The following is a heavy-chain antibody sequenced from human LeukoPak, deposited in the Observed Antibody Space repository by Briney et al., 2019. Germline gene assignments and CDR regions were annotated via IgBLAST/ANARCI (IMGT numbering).Heavy chain of an antibody. D-gene: IGHD6-13*01. Sequence: GGSLRLSCAASGFTVSSNYMSWVRQAPGKGLEWVSVIYSGGSTYYADSVKGRFTISRDNSKNTLYLQMNSLRAEDTAVYYCARGSSSWDLYYYMDVWGKGTTVTVSS. CDR3: ARGSSSWDLYYYMDV. CDR1: GFTVSSNY. CDR2: IYSGGST. J-gene: IGHJ6*03. V-gene: IGHV3-53*01.